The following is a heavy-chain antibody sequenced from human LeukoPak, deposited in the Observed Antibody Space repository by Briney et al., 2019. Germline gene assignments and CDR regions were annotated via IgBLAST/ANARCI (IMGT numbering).Heavy chain of an antibody. V-gene: IGHV4-59*12. Sequence: SETLSLTCTVSGGSISSYYWSWIRQPPGKGLEWIGYIYYSGSTNYNPSLKSRVTISVDTSKNQFSLKLSSVTAADTAVYYCAGGDGDYVPYYFDYWGQGTLVTVSS. CDR2: IYYSGST. J-gene: IGHJ4*02. CDR3: AGGDGDYVPYYFDY. CDR1: GGSISSYY. D-gene: IGHD4-17*01.